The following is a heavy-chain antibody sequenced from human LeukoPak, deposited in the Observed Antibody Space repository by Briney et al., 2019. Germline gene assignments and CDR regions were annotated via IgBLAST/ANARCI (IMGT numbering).Heavy chain of an antibody. J-gene: IGHJ6*02. D-gene: IGHD3-3*01. Sequence: PGGSLRLSCTASGFTFSSYGMHWVRQAPGKGLEWVAVMWYDGSYKYYADSVKGRFTISRDNSKNTLSLQMNSLGAEDTAVYYCARAPRDFWSGYYALGMDVWGQGTTVTVSS. V-gene: IGHV3-33*01. CDR3: ARAPRDFWSGYYALGMDV. CDR1: GFTFSSYG. CDR2: MWYDGSYK.